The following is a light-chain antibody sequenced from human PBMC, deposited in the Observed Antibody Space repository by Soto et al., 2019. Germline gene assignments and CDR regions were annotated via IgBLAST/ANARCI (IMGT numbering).Light chain of an antibody. CDR3: QQLNSYPLFS. V-gene: IGKV1-9*01. Sequence: DIQLTQSPSFLSASVGDRVTITCRASQGISSYLAWYQQKPGKAPKLLIYAASPLQSEVTSRFRGSASGTEFTLTSSSLQPEDFAIYSYQQLNSYPLFSFGPGNKVDIK. J-gene: IGKJ3*01. CDR2: AAS. CDR1: QGISSY.